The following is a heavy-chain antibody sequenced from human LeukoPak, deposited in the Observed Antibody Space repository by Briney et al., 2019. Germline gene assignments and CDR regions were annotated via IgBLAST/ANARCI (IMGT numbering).Heavy chain of an antibody. V-gene: IGHV5-51*01. CDR2: IYPGDSDT. CDR3: ARRYGSGKLRGCYI. Sequence: GESLKISCKGSGYSFSSYGTGWVRQMPGNGLEWMGIIYPGDSDTRYSPSFQGQVTISADKSISTAYLQWSSLKASDTAMYYCARRYGSGKLRGCYIRVQARMVTVSS. J-gene: IGHJ3*02. CDR1: GYSFSSYG. D-gene: IGHD3-10*01.